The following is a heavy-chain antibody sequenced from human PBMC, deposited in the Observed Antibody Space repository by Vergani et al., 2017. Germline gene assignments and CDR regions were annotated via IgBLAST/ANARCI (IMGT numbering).Heavy chain of an antibody. V-gene: IGHV4-34*01. CDR3: ARAAGIAAAGGFDP. Sequence: QVQLQQWGAGLLKPSETLSLTCAVYGGSFSGYYWSWIRQPPGKGLEWSGEINHSGSTNYNQSLKSRVTISVDTSKNQFSLKLSSVTAAETAVYYGARAAGIAAAGGFDPWGQGTLVTVSS. D-gene: IGHD6-13*01. CDR1: GGSFSGYY. J-gene: IGHJ5*02. CDR2: INHSGST.